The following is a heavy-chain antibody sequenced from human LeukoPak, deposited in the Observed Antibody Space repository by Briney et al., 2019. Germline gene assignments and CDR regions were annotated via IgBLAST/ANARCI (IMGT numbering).Heavy chain of an antibody. CDR1: GCSLRTSGMC. CDR3: ARKGSAWNYFDY. Sequence: SGPTLVNPTQTLTLTCTFSGCSLRTSGMCVSWIREPPGKALERLARIDWDGDKWYSTSLKTRLTISKDTSKNQVVLTMTNMDPVDTATYYCARKGSAWNYFDYWGQGALVTVSS. D-gene: IGHD6-19*01. V-gene: IGHV2-70*11. J-gene: IGHJ4*02. CDR2: IDWDGDK.